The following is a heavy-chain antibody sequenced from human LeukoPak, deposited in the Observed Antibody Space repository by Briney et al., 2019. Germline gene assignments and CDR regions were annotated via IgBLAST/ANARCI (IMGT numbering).Heavy chain of an antibody. CDR3: ARFYDSSGYHNN. CDR2: INPNSGGT. Sequence: ASVKVSCKASGYTFTGYYMHWVRQAPGQGLEWKGRINPNSGGTNYAQKFQGRVTMTRDTSISTAYMELSRLRSDDTAVYYCARFYDSSGYHNNWGQGTLVTVSS. CDR1: GYTFTGYY. V-gene: IGHV1-2*06. D-gene: IGHD3-22*01. J-gene: IGHJ4*02.